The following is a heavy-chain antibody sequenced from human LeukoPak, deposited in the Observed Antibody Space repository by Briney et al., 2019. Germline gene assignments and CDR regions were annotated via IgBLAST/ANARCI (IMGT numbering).Heavy chain of an antibody. CDR2: INPSGGST. Sequence: ASVKVSCKAAGYTFTIYYMHWVRQGPGQGLEWMGIINPSGGSTSYAQKFQGRVTMTRDTSTNTVYMELSSLRSEDTAVFYCVRGASSIAGLNPFWYLRLWGRGTLVTVSS. V-gene: IGHV1-46*01. CDR1: GYTFTIYY. D-gene: IGHD6-6*01. CDR3: VRGASSIAGLNPFWYLRL. J-gene: IGHJ2*01.